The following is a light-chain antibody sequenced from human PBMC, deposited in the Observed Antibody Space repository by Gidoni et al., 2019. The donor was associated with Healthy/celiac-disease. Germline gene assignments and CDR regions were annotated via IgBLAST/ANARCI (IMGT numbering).Light chain of an antibody. V-gene: IGKV1-5*03. CDR1: QSINSW. Sequence: DIQMTQSPSTLSAFVGDRVTITCRASQSINSWLAWYQQKPGKAPKLLIYKASSLESGVPSRFSGSGSGPEFTLTISSLQPDDFATYYCQQYNSYRTFGQGTKVEIK. CDR2: KAS. CDR3: QQYNSYRT. J-gene: IGKJ1*01.